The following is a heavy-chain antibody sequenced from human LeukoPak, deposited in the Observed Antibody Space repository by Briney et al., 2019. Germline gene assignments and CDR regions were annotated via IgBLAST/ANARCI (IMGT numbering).Heavy chain of an antibody. D-gene: IGHD2-15*01. J-gene: IGHJ2*01. CDR3: ARRGGLDWYFDL. V-gene: IGHV3-53*01. Sequence: PGGSLRLSCAASGFTVSNNYMSWVRQAPGKGPEWVSVIYSGGGTKYADSVKGRVTISRDNSKNTLYLQINNLRAEDTAMYYCARRGGLDWYFDLWGRGTLVTVSS. CDR1: GFTVSNNY. CDR2: IYSGGGT.